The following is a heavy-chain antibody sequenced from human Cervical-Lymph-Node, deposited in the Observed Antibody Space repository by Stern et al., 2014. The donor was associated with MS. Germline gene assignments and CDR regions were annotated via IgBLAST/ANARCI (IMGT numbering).Heavy chain of an antibody. CDR3: ARETSLAGRQFDP. Sequence: QLQLQESGPGLVKPSETLSLTCTVSGGSISNSIYYWGWIRQPPGKGLEWIGIFYNGGTTFYNPSLKSRVAISLDTSKNQFSLELSSVTAADTAVYYCARETSLAGRQFDPWGQGTLVTVSS. V-gene: IGHV4-39*02. CDR1: GGSISNSIYY. D-gene: IGHD6-6*01. J-gene: IGHJ5*02. CDR2: FYNGGTT.